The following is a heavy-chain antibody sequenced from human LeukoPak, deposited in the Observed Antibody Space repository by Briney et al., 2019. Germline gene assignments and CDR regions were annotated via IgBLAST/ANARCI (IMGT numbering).Heavy chain of an antibody. CDR1: GYTFTGYY. CDR2: INPNSGGT. V-gene: IGHV1-2*02. Sequence: ASLKVSCKASGYTFTGYYMHWVRQAPGQGLEWMGWINPNSGGTNYAQKFQGRVTMTRDTSISTAYMELSRLRSDDTAVYYCAREPSITMVRGVKWLDPWGQGTLVTVSS. CDR3: AREPSITMVRGVKWLDP. J-gene: IGHJ5*02. D-gene: IGHD3-10*01.